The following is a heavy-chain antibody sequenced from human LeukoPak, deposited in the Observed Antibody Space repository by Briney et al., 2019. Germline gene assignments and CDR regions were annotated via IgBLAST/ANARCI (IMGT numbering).Heavy chain of an antibody. J-gene: IGHJ4*02. CDR1: GYTLTELS. D-gene: IGHD4-23*01. V-gene: IGHV1-24*01. Sequence: GASVKVSCKVSGYTLTELSMHWVRQAPGEGLEWMGGFDPEDGETIYAQKFKGRVTMTEDTSTDTAYMELSSLRSDDTAVYYCTSDDYGRNSAQTADFDYWGQGTLVTVSS. CDR2: FDPEDGET. CDR3: TSDDYGRNSAQTADFDY.